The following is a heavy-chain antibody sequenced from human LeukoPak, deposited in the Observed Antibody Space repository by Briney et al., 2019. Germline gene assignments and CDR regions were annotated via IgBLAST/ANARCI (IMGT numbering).Heavy chain of an antibody. CDR3: ARDQKTDHGRPYYYYYMDV. CDR2: IYHSGST. J-gene: IGHJ6*03. CDR1: GGSISSGGYY. V-gene: IGHV4-30-2*01. Sequence: SETLSLTCTVSGGSISSGGYYWSWIRQPPGKGLEWIGYIYHSGSTYYNPSLKSRVTISVDRSKNQFSLKLSSVTAADTAVYYCARDQKTDHGRPYYYYYMDVWGKGTTVTVSS. D-gene: IGHD5-24*01.